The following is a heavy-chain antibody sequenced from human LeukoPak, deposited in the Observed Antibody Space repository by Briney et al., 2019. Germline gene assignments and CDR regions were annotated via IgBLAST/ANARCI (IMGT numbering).Heavy chain of an antibody. J-gene: IGHJ4*02. CDR2: IYSGGST. V-gene: IGHV3-66*02. Sequence: HPGGSLRLSCTASGFTVSSNYMSWVRQAPGKGLEWVSVIYSGGSTYYADSVKGRFTISRDSSKNTLYLQMNSLKPEDTAVYYCARDDGFSDWGQGTLVTVSS. CDR1: GFTVSSNY. CDR3: ARDDGFSD. D-gene: IGHD1-1*01.